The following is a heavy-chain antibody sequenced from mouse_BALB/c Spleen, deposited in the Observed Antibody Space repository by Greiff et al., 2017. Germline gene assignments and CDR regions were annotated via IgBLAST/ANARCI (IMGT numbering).Heavy chain of an antibody. CDR1: GYTFSSYW. J-gene: IGHJ2*01. CDR3: ARSRITLDD. CDR2: ILPGSGST. V-gene: IGHV1-9*01. Sequence: VQVVESGAELLKPGASVKISCKATGYTFSSYWIEWVKQRPGHGLEWIGEILPGSGSTNYNEKFKGKATFTADTSSNTAYMQLSSLTSEDSAVYYCARSRITLDDWGQGTTLTVSS. D-gene: IGHD2-4*01.